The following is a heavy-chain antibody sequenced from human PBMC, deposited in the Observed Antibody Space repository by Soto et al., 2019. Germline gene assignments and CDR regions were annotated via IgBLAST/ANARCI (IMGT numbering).Heavy chain of an antibody. CDR3: ARDAATVTTGLGYYYGMDV. V-gene: IGHV1-46*01. D-gene: IGHD4-4*01. Sequence: ASVKVSCKVSGYTLTELSMHWVRQAPGQGLEWMGIINPSGGSTSYAQKFQGRVTMTRDTSTSTVYMELSSLRSEDTAVYYCARDAATVTTGLGYYYGMDVWGQGTTVTVSS. CDR1: GYTLTELS. CDR2: INPSGGST. J-gene: IGHJ6*02.